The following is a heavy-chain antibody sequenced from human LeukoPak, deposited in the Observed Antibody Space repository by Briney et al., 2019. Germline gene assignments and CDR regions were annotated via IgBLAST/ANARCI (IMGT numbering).Heavy chain of an antibody. J-gene: IGHJ4*02. CDR2: INPTGGST. V-gene: IGHV1-46*01. Sequence: GASVKVSCKASGYTFTSYYMHWVRQAPGQGLEWMGLINPTGGSTGYAQKFQGRVTMTRDMSTSTVYMELSSLRSEDTAVYYCARTFGSSGYYFPTYPYYFDYWGQGTLVTVSS. D-gene: IGHD3-22*01. CDR3: ARTFGSSGYYFPTYPYYFDY. CDR1: GYTFTSYY.